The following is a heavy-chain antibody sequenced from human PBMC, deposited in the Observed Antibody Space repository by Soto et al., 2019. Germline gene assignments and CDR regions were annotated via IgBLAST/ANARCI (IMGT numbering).Heavy chain of an antibody. CDR2: IYWDDSK. Sequence: QITLEASGPTLVKPTQTLMLTCTFSGFSLSTSGVGVGWIRQPQGKALEWLAVIYWDDSKHYSPSLKSRLTITEVTSKNPVVHRRTSMDPVDTATYSCIHKLEGGGALAYWGQGPLVTVSS. J-gene: IGHJ1*01. CDR1: GFSLSTSGVG. CDR3: IHKLEGGGALAY. V-gene: IGHV2-5*02. D-gene: IGHD1-26*01.